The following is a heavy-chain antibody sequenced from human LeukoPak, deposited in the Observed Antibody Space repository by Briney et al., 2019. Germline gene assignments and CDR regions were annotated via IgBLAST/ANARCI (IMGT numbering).Heavy chain of an antibody. D-gene: IGHD3-3*01. CDR3: ARPHSGITIFDY. V-gene: IGHV3-11*01. CDR2: ISSSSSTI. CDR1: GFTFGVYY. J-gene: IGHJ4*02. Sequence: GGSLRLSCATSGFTFGVYYMSWIRQAPGKGPEWLSYISSSSSTIYYADSVKGRFTISRDNAKNSLYLQMNSLRAEDTAVYYCARPHSGITIFDYWGQGTLVTVSS.